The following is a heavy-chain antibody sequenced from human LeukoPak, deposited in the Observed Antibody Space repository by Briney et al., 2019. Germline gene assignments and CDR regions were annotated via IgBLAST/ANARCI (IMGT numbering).Heavy chain of an antibody. Sequence: GGSLRLSCAASGFTFSSYAMSWVCQAPGKGLEWVSAISGSGGSTYYADSVKGRFTISRDNSKNTLYLPLNSLRAEDTAVYYCAKEGYSYGDSTGYFDYWGQGTLVTVSS. J-gene: IGHJ4*02. CDR2: ISGSGGST. V-gene: IGHV3-23*01. CDR3: AKEGYSYGDSTGYFDY. D-gene: IGHD5-18*01. CDR1: GFTFSSYA.